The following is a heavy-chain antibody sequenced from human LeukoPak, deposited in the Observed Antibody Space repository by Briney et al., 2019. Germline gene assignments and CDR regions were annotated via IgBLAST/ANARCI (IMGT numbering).Heavy chain of an antibody. Sequence: PSETLSLTCTVSGGSISSYYWSWIRQPPGKGLEWIGYIYYSGSTNYNPPLKSRVTISVDTSKNQFSLKLSSVTAADTAVYYCARHSGWSDYWGQGTLVTVSS. CDR2: IYYSGST. V-gene: IGHV4-59*08. CDR1: GGSISSYY. J-gene: IGHJ4*02. D-gene: IGHD6-19*01. CDR3: ARHSGWSDY.